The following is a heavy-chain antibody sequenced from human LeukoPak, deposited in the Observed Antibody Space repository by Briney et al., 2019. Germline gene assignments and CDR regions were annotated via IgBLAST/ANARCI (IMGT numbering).Heavy chain of an antibody. J-gene: IGHJ6*02. CDR1: EFTVSSTY. D-gene: IGHD1-20*01. V-gene: IGHV3-53*01. Sequence: GGSLRLSCAVSEFTVSSTYMSWVRQAPGKGLEWVSLMYSFGNTYYADSVKGRFTISRDNSKNTLYLQMNSLRAEDTALYYCARGKPVTGTPDYYSYGMDVWGQGTMVTVSS. CDR3: ARGKPVTGTPDYYSYGMDV. CDR2: MYSFGNT.